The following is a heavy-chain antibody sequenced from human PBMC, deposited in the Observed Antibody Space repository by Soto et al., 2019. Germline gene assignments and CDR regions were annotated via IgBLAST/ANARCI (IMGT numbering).Heavy chain of an antibody. CDR1: GFTFSSYA. J-gene: IGHJ4*02. CDR3: AKAGLGMATNSRAFDY. D-gene: IGHD5-12*01. CDR2: ISGSGGST. Sequence: QPGGSLRLSCAASGFTFSSYAMSWVRQAPGKGLEWVSAISGSGGSTYYADSVKGRFTISRDNSKNTLYLQMNSLRAEDTAVYYCAKAGLGMATNSRAFDYWGQGTLVTVSS. V-gene: IGHV3-23*01.